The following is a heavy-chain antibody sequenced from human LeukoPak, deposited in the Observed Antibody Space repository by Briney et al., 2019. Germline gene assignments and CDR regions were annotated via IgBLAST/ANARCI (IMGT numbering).Heavy chain of an antibody. J-gene: IGHJ4*02. CDR1: GGSINSGGYY. CDR2: IYCSGKT. Sequence: SETLSLTCTVSGGSINSGGYYWSWIRQHPGVGLEWIVYIYCSGKTYYNPSLESRVTISIDTSKNQFSLKLSSVTAADTAVYYCARGGYDSSGYSVYFFDYWGQGTLVSVSS. D-gene: IGHD3-22*01. V-gene: IGHV4-31*03. CDR3: ARGGYDSSGYSVYFFDY.